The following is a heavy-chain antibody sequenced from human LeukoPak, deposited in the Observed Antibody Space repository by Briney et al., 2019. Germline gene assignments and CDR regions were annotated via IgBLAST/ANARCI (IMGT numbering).Heavy chain of an antibody. V-gene: IGHV3-15*01. Sequence: GGSLRLSCAASGFTFNYAWMNWVRQAPGKGLEWVGRIKSKNDGGTTDYAAPVKGRFTISRDDSQNTLSLQMNSLKTEDTAVYYCTTDLPDYAPYDSDYWGQGILVTVSS. J-gene: IGHJ4*02. CDR2: IKSKNDGGTT. D-gene: IGHD4-17*01. CDR1: GFTFNYAW. CDR3: TTDLPDYAPYDSDY.